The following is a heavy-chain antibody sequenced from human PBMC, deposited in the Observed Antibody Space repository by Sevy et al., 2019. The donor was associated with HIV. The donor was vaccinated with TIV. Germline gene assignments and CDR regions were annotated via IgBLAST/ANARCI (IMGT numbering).Heavy chain of an antibody. Sequence: GGSLRLSCEASGFTFNSHAMTWVRQAPGKGLEWVSAISGSGDSKYYAGSVKGRVTISRDNSKNIMYLQMTSLGAEDTAVYYCAKGSLPYGDYHFDFWGQGTVVTVSS. J-gene: IGHJ4*02. CDR2: ISGSGDSK. D-gene: IGHD4-17*01. CDR3: AKGSLPYGDYHFDF. CDR1: GFTFNSHA. V-gene: IGHV3-23*01.